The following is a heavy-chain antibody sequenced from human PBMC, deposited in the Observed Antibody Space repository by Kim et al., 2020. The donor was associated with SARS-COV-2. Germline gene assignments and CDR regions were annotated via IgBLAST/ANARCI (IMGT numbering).Heavy chain of an antibody. Sequence: SVKVSCKASGGTFSSYAISWVRQAPGQGLEWMGGIIPIFGTANYAQKFQGRVTITADESTSTAYMELSSLRSEDTAVYYCARGGAGSELEIPAARYGGYYYYGMDVWGQGTTVTVSS. CDR2: IIPIFGTA. J-gene: IGHJ6*02. CDR3: ARGGAGSELEIPAARYGGYYYYGMDV. CDR1: GGTFSSYA. D-gene: IGHD2-2*01. V-gene: IGHV1-69*13.